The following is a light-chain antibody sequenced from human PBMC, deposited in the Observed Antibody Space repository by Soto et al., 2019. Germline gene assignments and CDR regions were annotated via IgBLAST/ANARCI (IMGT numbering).Light chain of an antibody. J-gene: IGKJ4*01. Sequence: EIVMTQSPATLSVSPGERATLSCRASQSVSSNLAWYQQKPGQAPRLLIYGASTRATGIPARFSGSGSGTDFTLTIDSLESEDFAVYYCQQRTNWPLLTFGAGTKVDIK. CDR1: QSVSSN. V-gene: IGKV3D-15*01. CDR2: GAS. CDR3: QQRTNWPLLT.